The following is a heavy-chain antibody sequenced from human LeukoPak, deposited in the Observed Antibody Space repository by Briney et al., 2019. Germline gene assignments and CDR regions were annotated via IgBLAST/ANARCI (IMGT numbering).Heavy chain of an antibody. D-gene: IGHD6-19*01. Sequence: GSLRLSCAASGFTFSSYWKSWVRQAPGNGLEWVANIKQDGSEKYYVDSVKGRFTISRDNAKNSLYLQMNSLRAEDTAVYYCARDGSMAGTHLFDYWGQGTLVTVSS. CDR2: IKQDGSEK. CDR1: GFTFSSYW. V-gene: IGHV3-7*01. J-gene: IGHJ4*01. CDR3: ARDGSMAGTHLFDY.